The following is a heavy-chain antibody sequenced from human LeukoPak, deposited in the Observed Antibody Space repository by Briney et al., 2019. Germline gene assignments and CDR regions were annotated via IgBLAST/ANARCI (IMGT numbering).Heavy chain of an antibody. CDR2: IRYDGNNK. J-gene: IGHJ6*03. CDR1: GFTFSSYG. V-gene: IGHV3-30*02. Sequence: GGSLRLSCAASGFTFSSYGIHWVRQAPGKGLEWVAFIRYDGNNKYHADSVRGRLTISRDNSKNTVYLQMNSLRAEDTAVYFCAKEYGYDYNYFYSMDVWGKGTTVTISS. D-gene: IGHD1-1*01. CDR3: AKEYGYDYNYFYSMDV.